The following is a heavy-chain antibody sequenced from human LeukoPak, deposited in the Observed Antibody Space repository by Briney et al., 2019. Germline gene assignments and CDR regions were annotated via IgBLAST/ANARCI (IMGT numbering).Heavy chain of an antibody. J-gene: IGHJ4*02. D-gene: IGHD5-12*01. CDR1: GFTFSSYA. CDR2: ISYDGSNK. CDR3: AKDLGWDIVATMGALDY. Sequence: PGGSLRLSCAASGFTFSSYAMHWVRQAPGKGLEWVAVISYDGSNKYYADSVKGRFTISRDNSKNTLYLQMNSLRAEDTAVYYCAKDLGWDIVATMGALDYWGQGTLVTVSS. V-gene: IGHV3-30*04.